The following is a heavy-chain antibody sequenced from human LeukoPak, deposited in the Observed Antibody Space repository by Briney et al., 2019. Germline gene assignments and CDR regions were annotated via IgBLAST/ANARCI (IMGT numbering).Heavy chain of an antibody. CDR2: INGDGSST. D-gene: IGHD4-17*01. J-gene: IGHJ4*02. Sequence: GGSLRLSCAASGITFSTYWMHWVRQAPGKGLVWVSRINGDGSSTTYADSVEGRFSISRDNAKNTLILQMNSLRAEDTAVYYCARNPYGDYYFDYWGQGTLVTVSS. CDR3: ARNPYGDYYFDY. CDR1: GITFSTYW. V-gene: IGHV3-74*01.